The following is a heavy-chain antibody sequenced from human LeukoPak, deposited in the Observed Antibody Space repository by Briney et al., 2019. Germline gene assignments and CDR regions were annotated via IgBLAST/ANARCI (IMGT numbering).Heavy chain of an antibody. Sequence: ASETLSLTCTVSGGSIGSDYWSWIRQPPGKGLEWIGYIYYRGSTNYNPSLKSRVTISVDTSRNQFSLKLSSVTAADTAVYYCARLSGYSSGHYYSDYWGQGTLVTVSS. V-gene: IGHV4-59*01. CDR3: ARLSGYSSGHYYSDY. D-gene: IGHD3-22*01. CDR1: GGSIGSDY. J-gene: IGHJ4*02. CDR2: IYYRGST.